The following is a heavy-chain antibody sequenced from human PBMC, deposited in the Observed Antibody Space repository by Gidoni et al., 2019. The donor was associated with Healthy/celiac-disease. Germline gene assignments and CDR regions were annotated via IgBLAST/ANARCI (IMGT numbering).Heavy chain of an antibody. CDR3: ARGAYSGYETGRGYYGMDV. CDR1: GYTFPSYG. Sequence: QVQLVQSGAEVKKPGASVKVSCKASGYTFPSYGISWLRQAPGQGLEWMGWISAYNGNTNYAQKLQGRVTMTTDTSTSTAYMELRSLRSDDTAVYYCARGAYSGYETGRGYYGMDVWGQGTTVTVSS. V-gene: IGHV1-18*01. J-gene: IGHJ6*02. D-gene: IGHD5-12*01. CDR2: ISAYNGNT.